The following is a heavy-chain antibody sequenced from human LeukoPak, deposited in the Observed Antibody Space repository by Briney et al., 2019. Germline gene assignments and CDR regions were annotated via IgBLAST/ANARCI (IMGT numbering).Heavy chain of an antibody. V-gene: IGHV4-61*02. Sequence: SETLSLTCTVSGGPISSGSYYWRWIRQPAGKGLEWIGRIYTSGSTNYNPSLKSRVTMSVDTSKNQFSLKLSSVTAADTAVYYCARDLVNSVVRGVTGYFDYWGQGTLVTVSS. J-gene: IGHJ4*02. CDR3: ARDLVNSVVRGVTGYFDY. CDR2: IYTSGST. D-gene: IGHD3-10*01. CDR1: GGPISSGSYY.